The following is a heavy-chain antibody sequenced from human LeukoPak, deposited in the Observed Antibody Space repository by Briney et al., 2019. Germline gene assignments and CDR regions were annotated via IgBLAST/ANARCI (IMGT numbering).Heavy chain of an antibody. D-gene: IGHD3-3*01. CDR3: ARESLYDFWSGYYFGY. V-gene: IGHV3-74*01. CDR2: INSDRSST. CDR1: GFTFSSYW. Sequence: GGSLGLSCAASGFTFSSYWMHWVRQAPGKGLVWVSRINSDRSSTSYADSVKGRFTISRDNAKNTLYLQMNSLRAEDTAVYYCARESLYDFWSGYYFGYWGQGTLVTVSS. J-gene: IGHJ4*02.